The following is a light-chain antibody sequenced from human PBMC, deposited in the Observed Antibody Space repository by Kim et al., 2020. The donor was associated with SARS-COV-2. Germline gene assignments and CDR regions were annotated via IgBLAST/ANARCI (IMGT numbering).Light chain of an antibody. CDR2: KAS. V-gene: IGKV1-5*03. CDR3: QQYDTYQT. Sequence: DIQMTQSPSPLSASVGDRVTITCRASQSISSWLAWYQQKPGKAPKLLIYKASNLETGVPSRFSGSGYGTEFTLTISSLQPDDFATYYCQQYDTYQTFGQGTKVDIK. CDR1: QSISSW. J-gene: IGKJ1*01.